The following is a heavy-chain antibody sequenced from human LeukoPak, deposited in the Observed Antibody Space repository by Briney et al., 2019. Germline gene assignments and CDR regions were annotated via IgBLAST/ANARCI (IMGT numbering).Heavy chain of an antibody. CDR3: AKVGGSYVGEPLDY. CDR2: IYHSGST. J-gene: IGHJ4*02. V-gene: IGHV4-38-2*02. CDR1: GYSISSGYY. D-gene: IGHD1-26*01. Sequence: SETLSLTCTVSGYSISSGYYWGWIRQPPGKGLEWIGSIYHSGSTYYNPSLKSRVTISVDTSKNQFSLKLSSVTAADTAVYYCAKVGGSYVGEPLDYWGQGTLVTVSS.